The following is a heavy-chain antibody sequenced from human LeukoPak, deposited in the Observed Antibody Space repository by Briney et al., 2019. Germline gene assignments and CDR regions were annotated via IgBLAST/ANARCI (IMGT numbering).Heavy chain of an antibody. V-gene: IGHV3-30-3*01. CDR1: GFTFSSYA. Sequence: GRSLRLSCAASGFTFSSYAMHWVRQAPGKGLKWVAVISYDGSNKYYADSVKGRFTISRDNSKNTLYLQMNSLRAEDTAVYYCARDPSYYYDSSGYFDYWGQGTLVTVSS. CDR3: ARDPSYYYDSSGYFDY. D-gene: IGHD3-22*01. J-gene: IGHJ4*02. CDR2: ISYDGSNK.